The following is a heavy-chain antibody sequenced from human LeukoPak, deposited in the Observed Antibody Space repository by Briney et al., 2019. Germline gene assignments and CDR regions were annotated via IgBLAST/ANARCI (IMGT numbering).Heavy chain of an antibody. CDR2: TRNKANSYTT. J-gene: IGHJ5*02. D-gene: IGHD3-3*01. CDR3: AKDGGIFGVVPGP. Sequence: QSGGSLRLSCAVSGISFSDHYMDWLRQAPGKGLEWVGRTRNKANSYTTEYAASVRGRFTISRDDSKNSMYLQMNSLRAEDTAVYYCAKDGGIFGVVPGPWGQGTLVTVSS. V-gene: IGHV3-72*01. CDR1: GISFSDHY.